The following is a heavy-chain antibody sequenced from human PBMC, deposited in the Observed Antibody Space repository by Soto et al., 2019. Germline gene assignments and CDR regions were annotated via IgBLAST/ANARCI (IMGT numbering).Heavy chain of an antibody. CDR1: GFTFSSYD. Sequence: EVQLVESGGDLVQPGGSLRLSCAASGFTFSSYDFHWVRQTTGKGLEWVSGIGKAGDTYYAGSVKDRFTTARENAKNSLNLQMYSLRAGDTAVYYCTRGAAGFDYWGQGTLVIVSS. CDR2: IGKAGDT. D-gene: IGHD6-13*01. J-gene: IGHJ4*02. V-gene: IGHV3-13*01. CDR3: TRGAAGFDY.